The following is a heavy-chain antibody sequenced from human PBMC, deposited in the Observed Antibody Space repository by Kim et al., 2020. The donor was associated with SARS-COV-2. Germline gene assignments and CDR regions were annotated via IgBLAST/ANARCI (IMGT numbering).Heavy chain of an antibody. Sequence: GGSLRLSCVASGFTFDTYAMSWVRQAPGKGLEWVSVISGNGVNKFYADSVRGRLTVSRDNSKNTLYLQMNSLRDEDTALYYCAKVVVMDGYNYYYYYGMDVWGLGTAVTVSS. D-gene: IGHD3-3*01. CDR3: AKVVVMDGYNYYYYYGMDV. J-gene: IGHJ6*02. CDR1: GFTFDTYA. CDR2: ISGNGVNK. V-gene: IGHV3-23*01.